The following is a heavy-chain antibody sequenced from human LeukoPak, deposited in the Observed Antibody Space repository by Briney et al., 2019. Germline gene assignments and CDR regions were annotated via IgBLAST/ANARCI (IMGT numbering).Heavy chain of an antibody. D-gene: IGHD6-13*01. CDR1: GITFSSHE. J-gene: IGHJ4*02. CDR3: ATRPSGTSGPLDY. CDR2: ISGSGSTI. Sequence: PGGSLRLSCAASGITFSSHEMNWVRQASGRGLEWISYISGSGSTIYYADSVKGRFTISRDNAKNSLYLQMSTLRAEDTAIYYCATRPSGTSGPLDYWGQGTLVTVSS. V-gene: IGHV3-48*03.